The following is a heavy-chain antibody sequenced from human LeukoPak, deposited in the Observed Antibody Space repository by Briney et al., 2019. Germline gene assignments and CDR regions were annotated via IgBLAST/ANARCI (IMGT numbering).Heavy chain of an antibody. CDR2: INPNSGGT. CDR1: GYTFTGYY. CDR3: ARGPPYYYDSSGYYLDY. V-gene: IGHV1-2*02. Sequence: ASVKVSCKASGYTFTGYYMHWVRQAPGQGLEWMGWINPNSGGTNYAQKFQGRVTMTRDTSISTAYMELSRLRSDDTAVYYCARGPPYYYDSSGYYLDYWGRGTLVTVYS. D-gene: IGHD3-22*01. J-gene: IGHJ4*02.